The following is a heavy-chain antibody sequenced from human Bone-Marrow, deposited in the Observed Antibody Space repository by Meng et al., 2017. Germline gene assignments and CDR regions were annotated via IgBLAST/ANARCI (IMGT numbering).Heavy chain of an antibody. CDR2: IGTKPRGYAA. CDR1: GVSFSDSD. CDR3: ARDRHARIAVAGKGYYYYGMDV. J-gene: IGHJ6*02. Sequence: GESLKISCAVSGVSFSDSDVHWVRQASGKGLEWVGRIGTKPRGYAAAYAASVRGKFTISRDDSKDTAYLQMNSLRAEDTAVYYCARDRHARIAVAGKGYYYYGMDVWGQGTTVTSP. D-gene: IGHD6-19*01. V-gene: IGHV3-73*01.